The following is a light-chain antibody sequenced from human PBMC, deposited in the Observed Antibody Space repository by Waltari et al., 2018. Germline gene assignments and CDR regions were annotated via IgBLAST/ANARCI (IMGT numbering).Light chain of an antibody. CDR1: SSDVGGYNY. Sequence: QSALTQPRSVSGSPGQSVTISCTGTSSDVGGYNYVSWYQQHPGKAPKFMIYDVNKRPSGVPDRFSGSKSANTASLTISGLQAEDEADYYCCSYAGSYTFVFGGGTKLTVL. J-gene: IGLJ2*01. CDR3: CSYAGSYTFV. V-gene: IGLV2-11*01. CDR2: DVN.